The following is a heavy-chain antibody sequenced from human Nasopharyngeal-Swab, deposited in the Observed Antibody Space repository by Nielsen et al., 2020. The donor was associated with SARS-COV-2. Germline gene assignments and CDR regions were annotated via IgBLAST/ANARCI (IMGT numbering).Heavy chain of an antibody. CDR3: AAGRWYRGGNDAFDI. V-gene: IGHV3-23*01. D-gene: IGHD4-23*01. CDR1: GFTFSTYA. J-gene: IGHJ3*02. CDR2: ISGSGDNT. Sequence: GGSLRLSCAASGFTFSTYAMSWVRQAPGKGLEWVSGISGSGDNTYYADSVKGRFTISRDNSKNTVDLQMNSLRAEDTAVYYCAAGRWYRGGNDAFDIWGQGTMVTVSS.